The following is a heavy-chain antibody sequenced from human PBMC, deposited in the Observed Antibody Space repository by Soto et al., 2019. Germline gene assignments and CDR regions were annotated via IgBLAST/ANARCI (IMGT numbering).Heavy chain of an antibody. CDR2: IYYSGST. CDR3: ARVESSSPYYYYMDV. J-gene: IGHJ6*03. D-gene: IGHD6-6*01. CDR1: GGSISSGGYY. Sequence: PSETLSLTCTVSGGSISSGGYYWSWIRRHPGKGLEWIGYIYYSGSTYYNPSLKSRVTISVDTSKNQFSLKLSSVTAADTAVYYCARVESSSPYYYYMDVWGKGTTVTVSS. V-gene: IGHV4-31*03.